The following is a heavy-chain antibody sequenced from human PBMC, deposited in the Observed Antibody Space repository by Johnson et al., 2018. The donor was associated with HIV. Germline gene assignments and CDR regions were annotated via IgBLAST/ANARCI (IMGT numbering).Heavy chain of an antibody. CDR2: ISGSGGST. J-gene: IGHJ3*02. D-gene: IGHD6-19*01. Sequence: VQLVESGGGLIQPGGSLRLSCAASGFTFSNYAMTWVRQAPGKGLEWVSGISGSGGSTYYVDSVKGRFTISRDNAKKSLHLQMNSLRAEDTALYYCARRAGYSGQWLVQTVDAFDIWGQGAMVTVSS. V-gene: IGHV3-23*04. CDR3: ARRAGYSGQWLVQTVDAFDI. CDR1: GFTFSNYA.